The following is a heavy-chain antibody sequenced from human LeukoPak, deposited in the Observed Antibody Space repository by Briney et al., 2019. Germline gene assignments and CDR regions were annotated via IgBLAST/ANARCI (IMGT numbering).Heavy chain of an antibody. CDR1: GFTFSSYW. Sequence: GGSLRLSCAASGFTFSSYWMSWVRQAPGKGLEWVANIKQDGSEKYYVDSVKGRFTISRDNAKNSLYLQMNSLGAEDTAVYYCARTAVVVYYYYMDVWGKGTTVTVSS. V-gene: IGHV3-7*01. D-gene: IGHD2-21*02. CDR3: ARTAVVVYYYYMDV. J-gene: IGHJ6*03. CDR2: IKQDGSEK.